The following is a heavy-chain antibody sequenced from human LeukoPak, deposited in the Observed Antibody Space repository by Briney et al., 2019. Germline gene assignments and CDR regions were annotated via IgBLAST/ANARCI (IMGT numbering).Heavy chain of an antibody. D-gene: IGHD3-10*01. CDR2: MYYSGST. J-gene: IGHJ4*02. CDR1: GGSISSYQ. Sequence: PSETLSLTCTVSGGSISSYQWSWIRQPPGKGLEWIGYMYYSGSTKYNPSLKSRVTISGDTSKNQFSLKLISVTAADAAVYYCARSYGSGTYSGGYWGQGTLVTVSS. V-gene: IGHV4-59*08. CDR3: ARSYGSGTYSGGY.